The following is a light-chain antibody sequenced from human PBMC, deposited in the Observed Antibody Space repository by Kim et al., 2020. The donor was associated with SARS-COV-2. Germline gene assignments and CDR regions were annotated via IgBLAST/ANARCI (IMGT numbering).Light chain of an antibody. J-gene: IGKJ2*01. V-gene: IGKV3-11*01. Sequence: GERATLSCRASQRCRSYVAWYQQKPGQGPRLLIYDASNRATGIPARFSGSGSGTDFTLTISSLEPEDFAVYYCQQRSNWPPYTFGQGTKLEI. CDR1: QRCRSY. CDR3: QQRSNWPPYT. CDR2: DAS.